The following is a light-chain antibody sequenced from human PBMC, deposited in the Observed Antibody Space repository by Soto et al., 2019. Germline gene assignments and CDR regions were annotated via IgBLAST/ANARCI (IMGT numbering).Light chain of an antibody. V-gene: IGKV3-15*01. CDR3: QQSHSTPYT. CDR1: QSVSSN. Sequence: EIVMTQSPATLSVSPGERATLSCRASQSVSSNLAWYQQKPGQAPTLLIYGASARATGIPARFSGSGSGTEFTLTITSVQPEDSATYYCQQSHSTPYTFGRGTKLEIK. CDR2: GAS. J-gene: IGKJ2*01.